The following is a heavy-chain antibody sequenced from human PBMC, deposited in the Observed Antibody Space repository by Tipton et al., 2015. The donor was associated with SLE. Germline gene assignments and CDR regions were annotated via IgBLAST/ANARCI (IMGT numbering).Heavy chain of an antibody. D-gene: IGHD3-22*01. CDR1: GGSFSGYY. CDR3: ARAPNRPSYYYDSSGYIDAFDI. V-gene: IGHV4-59*01. Sequence: TLSLTCAVYGGSFSGYYWSWIRQPPGKGLEWIGYIYYSGSTNYNPSLKSRVTISVDTSKNQFSLNLSSVTAADTAVYYCARAPNRPSYYYDSSGYIDAFDIWGQGTMVTVSS. CDR2: IYYSGST. J-gene: IGHJ3*02.